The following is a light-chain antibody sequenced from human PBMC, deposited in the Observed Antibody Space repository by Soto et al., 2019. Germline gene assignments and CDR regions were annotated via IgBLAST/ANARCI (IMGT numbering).Light chain of an antibody. CDR2: LNSDGSH. CDR3: QTWGTGNVV. J-gene: IGLJ2*01. Sequence: QLVLTQSPSASASLGASVKLTCTLSSGHSNYAIAWHQQQPEKGPRYLMKLNSDGSHNKGDGIPDRFSGSSSGAERYLTISSLQPEDEADYYCQTWGTGNVVFGGGTKLTVL. CDR1: SGHSNYA. V-gene: IGLV4-69*01.